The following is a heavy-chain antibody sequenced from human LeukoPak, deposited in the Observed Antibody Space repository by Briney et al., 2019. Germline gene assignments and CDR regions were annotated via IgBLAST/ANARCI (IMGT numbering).Heavy chain of an antibody. CDR3: ARGRRNSSWNDGGYYFDY. CDR2: INHSGST. V-gene: IGHV4-34*01. Sequence: SETLSLTCAVYGGSFSGDYWSWIRQPPGKGLEWIGEINHSGSTNYNPSLKSRVTISVDTSKNQFSLKLSSVTAADTAVYYCARGRRNSSWNDGGYYFDYWGQGTLVTVSS. D-gene: IGHD1-1*01. CDR1: GGSFSGDY. J-gene: IGHJ4*02.